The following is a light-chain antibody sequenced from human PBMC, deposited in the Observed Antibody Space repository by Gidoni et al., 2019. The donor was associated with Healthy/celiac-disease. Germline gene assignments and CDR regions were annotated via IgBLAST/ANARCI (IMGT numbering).Light chain of an antibody. CDR3: QQYNKWPPYT. CDR2: GAS. J-gene: IGKJ2*01. CDR1: QSVSSN. V-gene: IGKV3-15*01. Sequence: EIVMTQSPATLSVSPGERATLSCRASQSVSSNLAWYQQKLGQAPRLLIYGASTRATGIPARFSGSGSGTEFTLTISSLQSEDFAVYYCQQYNKWPPYTFXQXTKLXIK.